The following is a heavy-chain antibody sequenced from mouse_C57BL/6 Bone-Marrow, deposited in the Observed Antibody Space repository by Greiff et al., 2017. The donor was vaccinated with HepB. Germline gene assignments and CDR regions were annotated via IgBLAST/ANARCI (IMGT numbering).Heavy chain of an antibody. CDR3: ARDHGYDRGAMDY. CDR2: RRNKANDYTT. CDR1: GFTFSDFY. D-gene: IGHD2-2*01. V-gene: IGHV7-1*01. J-gene: IGHJ4*01. Sequence: EVKLVESGGGLVQSGRSLRLSCATSGFTFSDFYMEWVRQAPGKGLEWIAARRNKANDYTTEYSASVKGRFIVSRDTPQSILYLQMKALRTEDTAIYYCARDHGYDRGAMDYWGQGTSVTVSS.